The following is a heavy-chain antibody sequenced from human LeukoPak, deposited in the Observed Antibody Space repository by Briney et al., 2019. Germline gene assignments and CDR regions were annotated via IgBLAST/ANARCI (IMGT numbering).Heavy chain of an antibody. D-gene: IGHD3-9*01. CDR2: MKSKPDGETT. CDR3: VTDLTTY. V-gene: IGHV3-15*01. Sequence: PGGSLRLSCAASGFTFSNYDMTWVRQTPGKGLEWLGLMKSKPDGETTIYAAPVKDRFTISRDDSTSTLYLQMNSLKTEDTGVYYCVTDLTTYWGQGTLVTVSS. CDR1: GFTFSNYD. J-gene: IGHJ4*02.